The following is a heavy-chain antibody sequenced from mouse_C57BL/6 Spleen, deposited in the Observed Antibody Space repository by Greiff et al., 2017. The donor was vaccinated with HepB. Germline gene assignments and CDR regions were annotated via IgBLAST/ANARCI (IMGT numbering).Heavy chain of an antibody. V-gene: IGHV3-6*01. Sequence: ESGPGLVKPSQSLSLTCSVTGYSITSGYYWNWIRQFPGNKLEWMGYISYDGSNNYNPSLKNRISITRDTSKNQFFLKLNSVTTEDTATYYCARNLIYYGNYWYFDVWGTGTTVTVSS. CDR3: ARNLIYYGNYWYFDV. CDR1: GYSITSGYY. CDR2: ISYDGSN. J-gene: IGHJ1*03. D-gene: IGHD2-1*01.